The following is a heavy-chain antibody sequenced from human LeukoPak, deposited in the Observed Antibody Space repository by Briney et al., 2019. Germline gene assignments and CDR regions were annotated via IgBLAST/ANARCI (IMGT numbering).Heavy chain of an antibody. J-gene: IGHJ3*02. CDR2: IYYSGST. CDR3: ARRDRGHDAFDI. CDR1: GGSISSSSYY. Sequence: PSETLSLTCTVSGGSISSSSYYWGWIRQPPGKGLERIGSIYYSGSTYYNPSLKSRVTISVDTSKNQFSLKLSSVTAADTAVYYCARRDRGHDAFDIWGQGTMVTVSS. V-gene: IGHV4-39*01.